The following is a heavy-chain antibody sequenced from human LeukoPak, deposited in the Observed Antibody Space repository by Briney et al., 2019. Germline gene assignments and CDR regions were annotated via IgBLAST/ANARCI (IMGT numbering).Heavy chain of an antibody. CDR1: GGSISSSSYY. D-gene: IGHD3-22*01. CDR3: ASHYDSSGPPFRY. CDR2: IYYSGST. J-gene: IGHJ4*02. Sequence: PSETLSLTCTVSGGSISSSSYYWGWIRQPPGKGLEWIGSIYYSGSTYYNPSLKSRVTISVDTSKNQFSLKLSSVTAADTAMYYCASHYDSSGPPFRYWGQGTLVTVSS. V-gene: IGHV4-39*01.